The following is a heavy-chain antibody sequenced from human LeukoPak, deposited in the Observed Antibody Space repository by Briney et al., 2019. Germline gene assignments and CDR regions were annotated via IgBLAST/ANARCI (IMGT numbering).Heavy chain of an antibody. CDR3: VRGYTPDY. Sequence: PGGSLRLSCVASGLIFSDLEMHWVRQAPGKGLEWISFISETGSTIYYADSVTGRLTISRDNAKNSLYLQMDSLRDEDTALYYCVRGYTPDYWGQGALVTVSS. J-gene: IGHJ4*02. D-gene: IGHD5-18*01. CDR2: ISETGSTI. V-gene: IGHV3-48*03. CDR1: GLIFSDLE.